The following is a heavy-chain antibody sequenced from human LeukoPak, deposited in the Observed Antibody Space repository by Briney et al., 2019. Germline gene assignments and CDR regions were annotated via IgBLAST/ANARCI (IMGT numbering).Heavy chain of an antibody. J-gene: IGHJ4*02. V-gene: IGHV4-39*01. CDR2: IYYSGST. CDR3: ARYSTVVNFDY. Sequence: KTSETLSLTCTVSGGSISSSSYYWGWIRQPPGKGLEWIGSIYYSGSTYYNPSLKSRVTISVDTSKNQFSLKLSSVTAADTAVYYCARYSTVVNFDYWGQGTLVTVSS. CDR1: GGSISSSSYY. D-gene: IGHD4-23*01.